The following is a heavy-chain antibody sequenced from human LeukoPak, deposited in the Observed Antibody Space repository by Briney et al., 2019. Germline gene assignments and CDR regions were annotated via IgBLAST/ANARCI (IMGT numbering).Heavy chain of an antibody. Sequence: GGSLRLSCAASGFTFSSYWMSWARQAPGKGLEWVANIKQDGSEEYYVDSLKGRFTISRDNAKNSLHLEMNSLRAEDTAVYYCARDHYYASGSYRNHLDNWGHGTLVTVSS. V-gene: IGHV3-7*04. CDR3: ARDHYYASGSYRNHLDN. D-gene: IGHD3-10*01. CDR2: IKQDGSEE. J-gene: IGHJ4*01. CDR1: GFTFSSYW.